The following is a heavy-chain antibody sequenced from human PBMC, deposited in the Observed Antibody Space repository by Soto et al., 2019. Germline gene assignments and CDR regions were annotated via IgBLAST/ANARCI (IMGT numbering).Heavy chain of an antibody. J-gene: IGHJ4*02. CDR1: GFTFSTYW. Sequence: EAQLVESGGGLVQPGGSLRLSCAASGFTFSTYWMNWVRQAPGMGLEWLAIIRQDGTETHYVDSVKGGFTISRDNTKNSLFLQMNNLRADDTAVYYCVGGAGWELDYWGQGTLVTVSS. V-gene: IGHV3-7*03. D-gene: IGHD1-26*01. CDR3: VGGAGWELDY. CDR2: IRQDGTET.